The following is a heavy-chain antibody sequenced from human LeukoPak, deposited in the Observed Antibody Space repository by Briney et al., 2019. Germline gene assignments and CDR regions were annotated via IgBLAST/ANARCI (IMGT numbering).Heavy chain of an antibody. V-gene: IGHV3-30*18. Sequence: PWGSLRLSCAASGFTFSNYGMHWVRQAPGKGLEWMAIISSDGSNQYYTDSVKGRFTISRDNSKHTLYLPINSLSAEATAVYFCAQARSGLNWYFDLWGRGTLVTVCS. CDR1: GFTFSNYG. J-gene: IGHJ2*01. D-gene: IGHD6-19*01. CDR2: ISSDGSNQ. CDR3: AQARSGLNWYFDL.